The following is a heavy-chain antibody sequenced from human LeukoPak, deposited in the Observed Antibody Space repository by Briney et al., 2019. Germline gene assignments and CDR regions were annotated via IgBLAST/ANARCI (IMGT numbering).Heavy chain of an antibody. Sequence: GESLKISCKASGYSFTTYWIGWVRQMPGKGLEWMGVIYPGDSDTRYSPSFQGQVTISADKSISTAYLQWSSLKASDTAMYYCARLGDYDFWSGYSDYWGQGTLVTVSS. D-gene: IGHD3-3*01. CDR3: ARLGDYDFWSGYSDY. CDR1: GYSFTTYW. J-gene: IGHJ4*02. V-gene: IGHV5-51*01. CDR2: IYPGDSDT.